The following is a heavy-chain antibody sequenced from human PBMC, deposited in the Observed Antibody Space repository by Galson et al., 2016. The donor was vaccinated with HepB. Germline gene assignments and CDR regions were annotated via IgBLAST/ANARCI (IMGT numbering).Heavy chain of an antibody. Sequence: SLRLSCAASGFTFSTYALSWIRQAPGKGLEWVSSISNGGDNMFYADSVKGRFTISRDASKNTLSLQMNTLRAEDTAVYYCARDRQLAYFDYWGQGTLVTVSS. V-gene: IGHV3-23*01. CDR3: ARDRQLAYFDY. J-gene: IGHJ4*02. CDR1: GFTFSTYA. CDR2: ISNGGDNM. D-gene: IGHD1-1*01.